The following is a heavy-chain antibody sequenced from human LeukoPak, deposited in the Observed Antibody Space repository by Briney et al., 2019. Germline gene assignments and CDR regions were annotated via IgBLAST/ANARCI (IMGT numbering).Heavy chain of an antibody. CDR3: AKDLNGVIIPGYFDY. Sequence: GGSLRLSCAASGFTFSSYGMHWVRQAPGKGLEWVAFIRYDGSNKYYADSVKGRFTISRDNSKNTLYLQMNSLRAEDTAVYYCAKDLNGVIIPGYFDYLGQGTLVNVS. D-gene: IGHD2-8*01. CDR2: IRYDGSNK. V-gene: IGHV3-30*02. CDR1: GFTFSSYG. J-gene: IGHJ4*02.